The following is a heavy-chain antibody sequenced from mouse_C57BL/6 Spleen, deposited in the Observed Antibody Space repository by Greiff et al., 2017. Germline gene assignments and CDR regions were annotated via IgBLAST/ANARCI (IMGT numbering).Heavy chain of an antibody. D-gene: IGHD1-1*01. Sequence: EVQVVESGGGLVKPGGSLKLSCAASGFTFSDYGMHWVRQAPEKGLEWVAYIRSGSSTIYYADTVKGRFTISRDNAKNTLFLQMTSLRSEDTAMYYCARPDYGSSHWFAYWGQGTLVTVSA. CDR1: GFTFSDYG. CDR2: IRSGSSTI. J-gene: IGHJ3*01. CDR3: ARPDYGSSHWFAY. V-gene: IGHV5-17*01.